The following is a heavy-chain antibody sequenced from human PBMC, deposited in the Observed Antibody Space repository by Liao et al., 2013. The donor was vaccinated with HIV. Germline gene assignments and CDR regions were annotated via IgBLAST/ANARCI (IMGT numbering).Heavy chain of an antibody. CDR2: IYYSGIP. D-gene: IGHD2-21*01. V-gene: IGHV4-59*12. CDR3: ARALPSKGGSGFFVAFDP. CDR1: GGSINSYY. J-gene: IGHJ5*02. Sequence: QVQLQESGPGLVKPSETLSLTCTVSGGSINSYYWGWIRQPPGKGLEWIGYIYYSGIPYSTPSLTRRVTLSVDTSNNQFSLKLSSVTAADTAVYYCARALPSKGGSGFFVAFDPWGPGTLVTVSS.